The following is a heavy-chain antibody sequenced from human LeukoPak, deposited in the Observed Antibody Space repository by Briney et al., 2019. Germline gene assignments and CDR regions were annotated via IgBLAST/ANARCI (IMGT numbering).Heavy chain of an antibody. J-gene: IGHJ4*02. Sequence: SETLSLNCTVSGGSISSGGYYGSWIRQPPGKGLEGIGYIYHSGSTYYNPSLKSRVTISVDRSKNQFSLKLSSVTAADTAVYYCARDGRAGPVSFDYWGQGTLVTVSS. CDR1: GGSISSGGYY. V-gene: IGHV4-30-2*01. CDR3: ARDGRAGPVSFDY. CDR2: IYHSGST.